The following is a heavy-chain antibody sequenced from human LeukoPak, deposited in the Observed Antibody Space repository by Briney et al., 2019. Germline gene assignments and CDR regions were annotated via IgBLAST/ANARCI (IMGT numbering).Heavy chain of an antibody. CDR3: ARDGMITAYAFDI. CDR2: INSSGDYT. CDR1: EFSFSSHS. J-gene: IGHJ3*02. V-gene: IGHV3-21*01. Sequence: GESLRLSCAAPEFSFSSHSMNWVRQAPGKGLGWVSTINSSGDYTCYADSVKGRFTISRDNAKNSLYLQMNSLRAEDTAVYYCARDGMITAYAFDIWGQGTMSPSLQ. D-gene: IGHD3-16*01.